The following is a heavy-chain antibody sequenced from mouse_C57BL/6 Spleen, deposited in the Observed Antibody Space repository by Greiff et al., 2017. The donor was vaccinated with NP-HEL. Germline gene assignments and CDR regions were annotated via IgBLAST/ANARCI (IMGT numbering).Heavy chain of an antibody. J-gene: IGHJ3*01. D-gene: IGHD2-4*01. V-gene: IGHV5-4*01. CDR2: ISDGGSYT. CDR3: AREDYTDGEAWFAY. Sequence: EVKLMESGGGLVKPGGSLKLSCAASGFTFSSYAMSWVRQTPEKRLEWVATISDGGSYTYYPDNVKGRFTISRDNAKNNLYLQMSHLKSEDTAMYYCAREDYTDGEAWFAYWGQGTLVTVSA. CDR1: GFTFSSYA.